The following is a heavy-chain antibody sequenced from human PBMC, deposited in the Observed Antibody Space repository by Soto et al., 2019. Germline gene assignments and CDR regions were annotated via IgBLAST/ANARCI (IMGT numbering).Heavy chain of an antibody. CDR2: INWNGGST. CDR3: VRHRSPRITMVRGVPAPGAPGFDP. D-gene: IGHD3-10*01. CDR1: GFTFDDYG. J-gene: IGHJ5*02. V-gene: IGHV3-20*01. Sequence: GGSLRLSCAASGFTFDDYGMSWVRQAPGKGLEWVSGINWNGGSTGYADSVKGRFTISRDNAKNSLYLQMNSLRAEDTALYHCVRHRSPRITMVRGVPAPGAPGFDPWGQGTLVTVSS.